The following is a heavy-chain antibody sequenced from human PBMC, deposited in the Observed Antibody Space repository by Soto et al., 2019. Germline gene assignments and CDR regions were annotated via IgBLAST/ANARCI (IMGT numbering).Heavy chain of an antibody. CDR3: ASYGIAARRDAFDI. CDR1: GGSISSGGYY. D-gene: IGHD6-6*01. CDR2: IYYSGST. Sequence: QVQLQESGPGLVKPSQTLSLTCTVSGGSISSGGYYWSWIRQHPGKGLEWIGYIYYSGSTYYNPSLKSRVTIAVDTSKNQFSLKRSSVTAADTAVYYCASYGIAARRDAFDIWGQGTMVTVSS. J-gene: IGHJ3*02. V-gene: IGHV4-31*03.